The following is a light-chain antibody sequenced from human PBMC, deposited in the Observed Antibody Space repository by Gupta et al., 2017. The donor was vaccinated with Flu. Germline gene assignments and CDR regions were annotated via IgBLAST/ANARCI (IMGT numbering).Light chain of an antibody. CDR3: QQYDNLPYT. CDR2: DAS. J-gene: IGKJ2*01. Sequence: PYSLAASVGERITITCQASQDISNYLNWYQQKPGKAPKRLIYDASNLETGVPSRCSGSGSGTDFTFTISSLQPEDIATYYCQQYDNLPYTFGQGTKLEIK. V-gene: IGKV1-33*01. CDR1: QDISNY.